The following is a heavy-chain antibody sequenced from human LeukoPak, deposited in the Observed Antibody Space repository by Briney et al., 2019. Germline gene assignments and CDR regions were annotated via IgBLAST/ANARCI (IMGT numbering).Heavy chain of an antibody. CDR2: ISYDGSNK. Sequence: PGGSLRLSCAASGFTFSSYGMHWVRQAPGKGLEWVAVISYDGSNKYYADSVKGRFTISRDNSKNTLYLQMNSLRAEDTAVYYCARDLHLLPRYYYYTMDVWGQGTTVTVSS. V-gene: IGHV3-30*03. CDR3: ARDLHLLPRYYYYTMDV. CDR1: GFTFSSYG. J-gene: IGHJ6*02. D-gene: IGHD2-15*01.